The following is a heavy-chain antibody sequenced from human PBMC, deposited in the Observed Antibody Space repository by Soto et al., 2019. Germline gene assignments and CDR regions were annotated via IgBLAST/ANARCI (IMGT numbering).Heavy chain of an antibody. V-gene: IGHV4-59*08. J-gene: IGHJ4*02. Sequence: SETLSLTCTVSVGSITPYYWSWIRQPPGKGLEWIGYIYFAGTTTYNPSLKSRVTMSVDTSENQFSLKLTSVTAADTAVYYCARLGGYFQALDSWGQGTLVTAPQ. CDR1: VGSITPYY. CDR2: IYFAGTT. D-gene: IGHD3-22*01. CDR3: ARLGGYFQALDS.